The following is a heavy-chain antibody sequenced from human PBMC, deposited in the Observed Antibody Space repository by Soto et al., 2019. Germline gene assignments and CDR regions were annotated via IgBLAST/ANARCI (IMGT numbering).Heavy chain of an antibody. V-gene: IGHV4-39*01. J-gene: IGHJ4*02. D-gene: IGHD6-19*01. CDR2: IYNDGST. Sequence: SETLSLTCTVSDGSITSSSYYWGWVRQPPGKGLEWVGSIYNDGSTYYNPSLKSRVTMSVDLSKDQFSLSLNSVTAADTAVYYCARQRLAGFDSWGQGTLVTVSS. CDR3: ARQRLAGFDS. CDR1: DGSITSSSYY.